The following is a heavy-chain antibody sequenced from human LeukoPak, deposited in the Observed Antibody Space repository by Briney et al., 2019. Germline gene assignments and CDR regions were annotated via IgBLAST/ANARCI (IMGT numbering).Heavy chain of an antibody. CDR3: ARSMRRGSYGS. V-gene: IGHV3-7*03. CDR2: IKQDGSDK. Sequence: GGSLRLSCAASGFIFSNYWMSWVRKAPGKGLEWVANIKQDGSDKYYVDSVKGRFTISRDNGKNSLYLEMNSLRAEDTAMYYCARSMRRGSYGSWGQGALVTVSS. J-gene: IGHJ5*02. CDR1: GFIFSNYW. D-gene: IGHD3-16*01.